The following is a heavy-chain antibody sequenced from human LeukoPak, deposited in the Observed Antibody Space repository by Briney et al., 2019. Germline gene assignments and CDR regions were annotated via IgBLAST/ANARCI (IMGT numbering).Heavy chain of an antibody. D-gene: IGHD2-15*01. CDR2: ISHDGSNN. CDR1: GLTFSRYG. V-gene: IGHV3-30*18. Sequence: QPGRSLRLSCAASGLTFSRYGIHWVRQAPGKGLEWVAVISHDGSNNYYADSVKGRFTISRDNSKNTLYLQMISLRAEDTAVYYCAKDTCSGGSCYYYYGMDVWGQGTTVTVSS. J-gene: IGHJ6*02. CDR3: AKDTCSGGSCYYYYGMDV.